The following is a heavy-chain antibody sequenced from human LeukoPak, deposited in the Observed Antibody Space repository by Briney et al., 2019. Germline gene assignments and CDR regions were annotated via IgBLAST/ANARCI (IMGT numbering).Heavy chain of an antibody. V-gene: IGHV1-69*01. CDR1: GGTFRSYA. J-gene: IGHJ3*02. D-gene: IGHD4-17*01. Sequence: GSSVKVSFKASGGTFRSYAISSVRQAAGRGLDGMGGIIPIFGTENSAPTCQGRVTITADESTSRAYMELSSLRSEDTAVYYCPRPRDYGDYDAFDIWGQGTMVTVSS. CDR2: IIPIFGTE. CDR3: PRPRDYGDYDAFDI.